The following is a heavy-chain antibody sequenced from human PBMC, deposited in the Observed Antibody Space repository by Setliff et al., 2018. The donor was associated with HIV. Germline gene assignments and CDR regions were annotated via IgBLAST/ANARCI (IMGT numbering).Heavy chain of an antibody. CDR2: IYYSGST. D-gene: IGHD3-16*01. CDR1: GGSISTYY. CDR3: ARGLYTGSYYYMDV. J-gene: IGHJ6*03. Sequence: LSLTCAVSGGSISTYYWSWVRQPPGKGLEWIGFIYYSGSTNYNPSLKSRVTLSVVTSKNQFSLKLSSVTAADTAVYYCARGLYTGSYYYMDVWGKGTTVTVSS. V-gene: IGHV4-59*01.